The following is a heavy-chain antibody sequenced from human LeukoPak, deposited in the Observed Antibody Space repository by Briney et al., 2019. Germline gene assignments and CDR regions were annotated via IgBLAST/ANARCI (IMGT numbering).Heavy chain of an antibody. CDR1: GYTFTGYY. CDR2: INPNSGGT. V-gene: IGHV1-2*02. CDR3: ARGSVFRWFGELLFPFDY. D-gene: IGHD3-10*01. Sequence: GASVKVSCKASGYTFTGYYMHWVRQAPEQGLEWMGWINPNSGGTNYAQKFQGRVTMTRDTSISTAYMELSRLRSDDTAVYYCARGSVFRWFGELLFPFDYWGQGTLVTVSS. J-gene: IGHJ4*02.